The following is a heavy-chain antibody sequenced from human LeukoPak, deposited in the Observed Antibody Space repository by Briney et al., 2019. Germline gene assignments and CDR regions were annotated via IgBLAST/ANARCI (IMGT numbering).Heavy chain of an antibody. CDR3: MSNYLQGGYYFNT. D-gene: IGHD2/OR15-2a*01. V-gene: IGHV4-39*01. CDR1: GGSISSSSYY. Sequence: PSETLSLTCTVSGGSISSSSYYWGWIRQPPGKGLEWIGSLYYSRSTYYNSSLKSRITISMDTSKNQFSLKLRSVTAADTAVYYCMSNYLQGGYYFNTWGQGTLVTVSS. CDR2: LYYSRST. J-gene: IGHJ4*02.